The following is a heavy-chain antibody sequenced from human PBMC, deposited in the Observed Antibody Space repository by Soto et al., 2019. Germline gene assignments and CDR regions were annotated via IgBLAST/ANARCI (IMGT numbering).Heavy chain of an antibody. Sequence: PGGSLRLSCAASGFTFSNAWMNWVRQAPGKGLEWVGRIKSKTDGGTTDYAAPVKGRFTISRDDSKNTLYLQMNSLKTEDTAVYFCTTVPDYDSSGYYYVVDYWGQGTLVTVSS. J-gene: IGHJ4*02. CDR3: TTVPDYDSSGYYYVVDY. CDR2: IKSKTDGGTT. V-gene: IGHV3-15*07. CDR1: GFTFSNAW. D-gene: IGHD3-22*01.